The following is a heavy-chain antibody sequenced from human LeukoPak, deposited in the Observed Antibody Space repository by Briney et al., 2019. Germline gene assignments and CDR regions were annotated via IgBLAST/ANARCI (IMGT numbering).Heavy chain of an antibody. D-gene: IGHD3-10*01. CDR2: ISRSTSTV. J-gene: IGHJ4*02. V-gene: IGHV3-48*02. CDR1: GFPFSSYA. CDR3: ARDLGFGELFPGY. Sequence: GGSLRLSCSASGFPFSSYAMHWVRQAPGKGLEWVSYISRSTSTVYYADSVKGRFTISRDNAKNSLYLQMNSLRDEDTAVYYCARDLGFGELFPGYWGQGTLVTVSS.